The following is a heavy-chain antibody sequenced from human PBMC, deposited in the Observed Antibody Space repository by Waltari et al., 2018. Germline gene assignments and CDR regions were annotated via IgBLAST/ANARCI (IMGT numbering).Heavy chain of an antibody. CDR3: ARDYCDRTNCHGMDV. Sequence: QVQLVESGGGVVQPGRSLRLSCAASEFTFRSFAMYWVRQAPGKGLEWVAVISYNERNIYYVDSVKGRFIISRDNSRKMLYLQMNSLRTEDTAVYYCARDYCDRTNCHGMDVWGQGTTVTVSS. CDR1: EFTFRSFA. J-gene: IGHJ6*02. V-gene: IGHV3-30*04. D-gene: IGHD3-22*01. CDR2: ISYNERNI.